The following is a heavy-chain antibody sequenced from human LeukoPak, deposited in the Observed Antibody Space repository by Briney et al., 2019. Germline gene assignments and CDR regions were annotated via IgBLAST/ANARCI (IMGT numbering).Heavy chain of an antibody. CDR1: GFTVSSNY. CDR3: ARAPRESNWFDP. J-gene: IGHJ5*02. CDR2: IYSGGST. Sequence: GGSLRLSCAASGFTVSSNYMSWVRQAPGKGLEWVSVIYSGGSTYYADSVKGRFTISRDNSKNTLYLQMNSLRAEDTAVYYCARAPRESNWFDPWGQGTLVTVSS. D-gene: IGHD3-10*01. V-gene: IGHV3-66*02.